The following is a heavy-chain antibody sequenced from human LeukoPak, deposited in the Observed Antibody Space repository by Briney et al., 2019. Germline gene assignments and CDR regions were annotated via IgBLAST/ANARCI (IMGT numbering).Heavy chain of an antibody. Sequence: PGGSLRLSCAASGFIFSTYNMNWVRQSPGKGLEWISSVSSSSSYIYYIDSVKGRFTISRDNAKNSLYLQMNSLRAEDTAVYYCARGVWGFRSYYFDYWGQGTLVTVSS. CDR3: ARGVWGFRSYYFDY. V-gene: IGHV3-21*01. D-gene: IGHD3-16*01. J-gene: IGHJ4*02. CDR1: GFIFSTYN. CDR2: VSSSSSYI.